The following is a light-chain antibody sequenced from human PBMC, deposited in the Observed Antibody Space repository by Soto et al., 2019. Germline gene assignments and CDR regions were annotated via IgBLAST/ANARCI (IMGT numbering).Light chain of an antibody. J-gene: IGKJ4*01. CDR3: QHRSNWPRLT. V-gene: IGKV3-11*01. CDR2: DAV. Sequence: EIVLTQSPATLSLSPGERATLSCRASQSVSNNYLAWYQQKPGQAPRLLIYDAVNRVTGIPARFSGSESGTDFTLTISSLEPEDFAVYYCQHRSNWPRLTFGGGTKVDIK. CDR1: QSVSNNY.